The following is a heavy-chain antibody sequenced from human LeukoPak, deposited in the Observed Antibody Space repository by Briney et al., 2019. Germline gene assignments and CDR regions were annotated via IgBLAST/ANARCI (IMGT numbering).Heavy chain of an antibody. CDR1: GYTFTSYG. Sequence: ASVKVSCKASGYTFTSYGISWVRQAPGQGLEWMGWISAYNGNTNYAQKLQGRVTMTTDTSTSTVYMELRSLRSDDTAVYYCARGYYGSGSYYWGGYCYYGMDVWGQGTTVTVSS. D-gene: IGHD3-10*01. V-gene: IGHV1-18*01. CDR3: ARGYYGSGSYYWGGYCYYGMDV. J-gene: IGHJ6*02. CDR2: ISAYNGNT.